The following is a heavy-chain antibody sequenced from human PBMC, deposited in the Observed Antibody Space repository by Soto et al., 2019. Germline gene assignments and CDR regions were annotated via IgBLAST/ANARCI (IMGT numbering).Heavy chain of an antibody. D-gene: IGHD3-10*01. CDR1: GFAFSSYA. V-gene: IGHV3-23*01. J-gene: IGHJ6*02. CDR3: AKKEEGYYGSGSYGLGPYYGMDV. Sequence: SLRLSCAASGFAFSSYAMSWVRQAPGKGLEWVSAVSSSGGTTYYADSVKGRFTISRDNSKNTLYLQMNSLRAEDTAVYYCAKKEEGYYGSGSYGLGPYYGMDVWGQGTTVTVSS. CDR2: VSSSGGTT.